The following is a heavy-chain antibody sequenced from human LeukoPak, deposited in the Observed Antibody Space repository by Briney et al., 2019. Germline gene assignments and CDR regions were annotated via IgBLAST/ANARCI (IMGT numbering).Heavy chain of an antibody. CDR2: ISSSSYI. D-gene: IGHD2-15*01. V-gene: IGHV3-21*01. Sequence: PGGSLRLSCAASGFTFSSYSMNWVRQAPGKGLEWVSSISSSSYIYYADSVKGRFTISRDNAKNSLYLQMNSLRAEDTAVYYCARVVGGXXXXXSXSVDYWGXGTLVTV. CDR1: GFTFSSYS. CDR3: ARVVGGXXXXXSXSVDY. J-gene: IGHJ4*02.